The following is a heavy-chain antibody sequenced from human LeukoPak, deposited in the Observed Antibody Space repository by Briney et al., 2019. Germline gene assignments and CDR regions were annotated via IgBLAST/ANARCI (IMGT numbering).Heavy chain of an antibody. D-gene: IGHD3-10*01. CDR1: GFTFSSYA. CDR2: ISGSGGST. Sequence: GGSLRLSCAASGFTFSSYAMSWVRQAPGKGLEWVSAISGSGGSTYYADSVKGRFTISRDNSKNTLYLQMNSLRAEDTAVYYCASNYGSGSYYPHYYYYGMDVWGQGTTVTVSS. J-gene: IGHJ6*02. CDR3: ASNYGSGSYYPHYYYYGMDV. V-gene: IGHV3-23*01.